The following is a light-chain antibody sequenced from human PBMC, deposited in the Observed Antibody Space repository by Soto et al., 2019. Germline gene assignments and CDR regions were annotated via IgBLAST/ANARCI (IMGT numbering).Light chain of an antibody. V-gene: IGLV1-51*02. CDR2: DNN. CDR1: NSNIGADYD. CDR3: VTWESSLSAYV. J-gene: IGLJ1*01. Sequence: QSVLTQPPSVSWAPGQRVTTSCTGSNSNIGADYDVHWYQQLPGTAPKLLIYDNNKRPSGIPDRFSASKSGTSATLGITGLQTGDEADYYCVTWESSLSAYVFGSGTKVTVL.